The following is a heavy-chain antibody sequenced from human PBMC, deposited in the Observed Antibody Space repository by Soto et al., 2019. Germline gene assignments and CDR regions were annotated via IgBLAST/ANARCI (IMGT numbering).Heavy chain of an antibody. J-gene: IGHJ6*02. CDR2: ISGSGGST. CDR1: GFTFSSYA. Sequence: HPGGSLRLSCAASGFTFSSYAMSWVRQAPGKGLEWVSAISGSGGSTYYADSVKGRFTISRDNSKNTLYLQMNSLRAEDTAVYYCATDYGDYAGHEFPNYYYGMDVWGQGTTVTVSS. D-gene: IGHD4-17*01. V-gene: IGHV3-23*01. CDR3: ATDYGDYAGHEFPNYYYGMDV.